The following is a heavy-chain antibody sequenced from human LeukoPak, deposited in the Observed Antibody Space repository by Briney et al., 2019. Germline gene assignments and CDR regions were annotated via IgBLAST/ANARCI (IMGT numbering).Heavy chain of an antibody. CDR3: ARVGNYDFWSGYSSVAY. CDR2: ISSSSSYI. V-gene: IGHV3-21*01. D-gene: IGHD3-3*01. J-gene: IGHJ4*02. CDR1: GFTFSSYS. Sequence: PGGSLRLSCAASGFTFSSYSMNWVRQAPGKGLEWVSSISSSSSYIYYADSVKGRFTISRDNAKNSLYLQINSLRAEDTAVYYCARVGNYDFWSGYSSVAYWGQGTLVTVSS.